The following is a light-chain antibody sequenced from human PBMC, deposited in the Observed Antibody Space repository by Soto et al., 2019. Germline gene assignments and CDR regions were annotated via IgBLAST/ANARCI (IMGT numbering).Light chain of an antibody. CDR1: QSVSSY. J-gene: IGKJ5*01. CDR2: DAS. CDR3: QQRSNWPIT. Sequence: EIVLPQSPATLSLSPGASAPLSCRASQSVSSYLAWYPQKPGQAPRLLIYDASNRATGIPARFSGSGSGTDFTLTISSLEPEEFAVYYCQQRSNWPITFGQGTRLEIK. V-gene: IGKV3-11*01.